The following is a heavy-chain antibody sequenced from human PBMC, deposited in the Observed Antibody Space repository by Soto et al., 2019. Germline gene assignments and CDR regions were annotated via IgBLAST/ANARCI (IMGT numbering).Heavy chain of an antibody. CDR3: ARDARPKKLLWFGSHYGMDV. D-gene: IGHD3-10*01. Sequence: ASVKVSCKASGYTFTSYAMHWVRQAPGQRLEWMGWINAGNGNTKYSQKFQGRVTITRDTSASTAYMELSSLRSEDTAVYYCARDARPKKLLWFGSHYGMDVWGQGTTVTVSS. J-gene: IGHJ6*02. CDR1: GYTFTSYA. CDR2: INAGNGNT. V-gene: IGHV1-3*01.